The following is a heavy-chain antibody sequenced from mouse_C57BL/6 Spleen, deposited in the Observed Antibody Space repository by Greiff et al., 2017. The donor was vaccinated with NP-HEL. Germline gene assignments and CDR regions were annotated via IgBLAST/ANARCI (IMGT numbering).Heavy chain of an antibody. Sequence: EVQGVESGGGLVKPGGSLKLSCAASGFPFSDYGMHWVRQAPEKGLEWVAYISSGSSTIYYADTVKGRFTISRDNAKNTLFLQMTSLRSEDTAMYYCARITTVRDAMDYWGQGTSVTVSS. CDR2: ISSGSSTI. CDR3: ARITTVRDAMDY. CDR1: GFPFSDYG. J-gene: IGHJ4*01. D-gene: IGHD1-1*01. V-gene: IGHV5-17*01.